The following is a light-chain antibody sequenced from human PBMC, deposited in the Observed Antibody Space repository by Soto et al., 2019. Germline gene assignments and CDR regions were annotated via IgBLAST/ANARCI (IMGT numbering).Light chain of an antibody. J-gene: IGLJ2*01. V-gene: IGLV1-40*01. Sequence: QSVLTQPPSVSGAPGQRVTISCTGSSSNIGAGYDVHWYQQLPGTAPKLLIYGNSNRPTEVPDRFSGSKSGTSASLAITGLQVEDEADYYCQSCDRSLDVVFGGGTKLTVL. CDR2: GNS. CDR3: QSCDRSLDVV. CDR1: SSNIGAGYD.